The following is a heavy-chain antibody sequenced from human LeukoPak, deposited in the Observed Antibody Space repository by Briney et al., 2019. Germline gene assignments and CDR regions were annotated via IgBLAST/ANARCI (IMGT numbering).Heavy chain of an antibody. CDR2: ISAYNGNT. CDR3: ARGRRSGSYNGRNWFDP. D-gene: IGHD1-26*01. Sequence: GASVKVSCKASGYTFTSYGISWVRQAPGQGLEWMGWISAYNGNTNYAQKLQGRVTMITDTSTSTAYMELSSLRSEDTAVYYCARGRRSGSYNGRNWFDPWGQGTLVTVSS. CDR1: GYTFTSYG. J-gene: IGHJ5*02. V-gene: IGHV1-18*01.